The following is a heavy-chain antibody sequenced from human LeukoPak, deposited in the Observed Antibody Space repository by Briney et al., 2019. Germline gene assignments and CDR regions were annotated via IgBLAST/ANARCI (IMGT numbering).Heavy chain of an antibody. V-gene: IGHV3-7*05. J-gene: IGHJ4*02. D-gene: IGHD6-13*01. Sequence: GGSLRLSCTASTLTLNNYWMSWVRQAPGKGLEWVANIRQDGSEKYHVDSVKGRFTISRDNAKNSLYLQMNSLRAEDTAVYYCASRAGYTGSWSAFDYWGQGTLVTVSS. CDR2: IRQDGSEK. CDR3: ASRAGYTGSWSAFDY. CDR1: TLTLNNYW.